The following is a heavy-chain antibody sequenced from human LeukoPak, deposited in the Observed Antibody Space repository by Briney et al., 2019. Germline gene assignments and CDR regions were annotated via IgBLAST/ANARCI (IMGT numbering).Heavy chain of an antibody. CDR3: AKRRGYCSGGSCFPTSYYFDY. CDR1: GFTFSSYS. V-gene: IGHV3-21*01. D-gene: IGHD2-15*01. Sequence: PGGSLRLSCAASGFTFSSYSMNWVRQAPGKGLEWVSSISSSSSYIYYADSVKGRFTISRDNAKNSLYLQMNSLRAEDTAVYYCAKRRGYCSGGSCFPTSYYFDYWGQGTLVTVSS. J-gene: IGHJ4*02. CDR2: ISSSSSYI.